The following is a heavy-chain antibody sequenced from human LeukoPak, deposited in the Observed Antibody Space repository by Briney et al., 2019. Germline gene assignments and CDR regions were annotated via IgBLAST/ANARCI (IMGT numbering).Heavy chain of an antibody. J-gene: IGHJ3*02. V-gene: IGHV3-7*01. CDR3: ARVRSLHTDQSGAWGAFDT. CDR2: IKQDGSEK. Sequence: QAGGSLRLSCAASGFTFSSYWMSWVRQAPGKGLEWVANIKQDGSEKYYVDSVKGRFTISRDNAKNSLYLQMNSLRAEDTAVYYCARVRSLHTDQSGAWGAFDTWGPGTLVTVSS. CDR1: GFTFSSYW. D-gene: IGHD2-21*02.